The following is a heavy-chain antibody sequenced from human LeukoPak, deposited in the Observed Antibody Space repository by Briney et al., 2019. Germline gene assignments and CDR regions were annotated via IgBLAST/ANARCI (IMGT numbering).Heavy chain of an antibody. D-gene: IGHD3-3*01. V-gene: IGHV3-23*01. CDR3: AKEGGTYDFFGGFSDY. CDR1: GFTFSSYA. J-gene: IGHJ4*02. Sequence: GGSLRLSCSASGFTFSSYAMSWVRQAPGKGLEWVSVISGGGGSIYYADSVKGRFTISRDNSKNTLYLQMNSLRAEDTAIYYCAKEGGTYDFFGGFSDYWGQGTLVTVSS. CDR2: ISGGGGSI.